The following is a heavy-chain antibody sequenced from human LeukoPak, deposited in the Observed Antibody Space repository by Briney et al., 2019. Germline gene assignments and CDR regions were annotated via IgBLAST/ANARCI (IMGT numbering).Heavy chain of an antibody. J-gene: IGHJ6*03. D-gene: IGHD1-7*01. V-gene: IGHV4-38-2*02. Sequence: KPSETLSLTCTVSGYSIRNGFYWGWIRQPPGKGLEWIGSIYHRGNTYYNPSLKSRVNISVDTSKNQFSLKLSSVTAADTAVYYCARDNWNSGYMDVWGKGTTVTVSS. CDR1: GYSIRNGFY. CDR2: IYHRGNT. CDR3: ARDNWNSGYMDV.